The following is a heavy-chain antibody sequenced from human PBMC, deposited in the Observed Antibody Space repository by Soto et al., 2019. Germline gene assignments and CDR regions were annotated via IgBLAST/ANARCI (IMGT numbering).Heavy chain of an antibody. CDR2: ISHDGSNK. D-gene: IGHD3-3*01. CDR3: AKGAGPYYNCWSTDY. CDR1: GFSFSRYG. V-gene: IGHV3-30*18. J-gene: IGHJ4*01. Sequence: QVQLVESGGGVVQPGGSLGLSCAASGFSFSRYGMHWVRQAPGKGLEWVGVISHDGSNKYQGDSVRGRFTISRDNYKNTLYLQMNSLTVEDTAVYYCAKGAGPYYNCWSTDYWGHGTLVTVSS.